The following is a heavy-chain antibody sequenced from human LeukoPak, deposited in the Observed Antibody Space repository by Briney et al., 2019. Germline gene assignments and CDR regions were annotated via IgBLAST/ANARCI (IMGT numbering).Heavy chain of an antibody. CDR3: ARHKIGYDHYYYMDV. V-gene: IGHV4-38-2*02. CDR2: IYHSGST. Sequence: SETLSLTCTVSGSSITGGYYWVWIRQPPGKGLEWAGSIYHSGSTYYIPSPKSRVTISVDTSKNQFSLKLSSVTAADTAVYYCARHKIGYDHYYYMDVWGKGTTVTISS. J-gene: IGHJ6*03. CDR1: GSSITGGYY. D-gene: IGHD5-12*01.